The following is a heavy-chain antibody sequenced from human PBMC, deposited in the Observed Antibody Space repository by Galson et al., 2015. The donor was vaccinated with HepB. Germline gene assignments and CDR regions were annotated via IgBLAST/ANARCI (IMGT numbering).Heavy chain of an antibody. CDR3: ARVRVAAGMVLGVDY. Sequence: SVKVSCKASGSTLTSYGISWVRQAPGQGLEWMGWIRDYNGNTNYAQKLQGRVTMTTDTSTSTAYMELRSLRSDDTAVYYCARVRVAAGMVLGVDYWGQGTLVTVSS. V-gene: IGHV1-18*01. J-gene: IGHJ4*02. CDR2: IRDYNGNT. D-gene: IGHD6-13*01. CDR1: GSTLTSYG.